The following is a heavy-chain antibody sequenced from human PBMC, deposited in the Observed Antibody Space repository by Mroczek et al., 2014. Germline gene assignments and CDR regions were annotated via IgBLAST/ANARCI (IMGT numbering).Heavy chain of an antibody. V-gene: IGHV4-34*01. CDR1: GGSFSGYY. CDR2: INHSGST. Sequence: QVQLQQWGAGLLKPSETLSLTCAVYGGSFSGYYWSWIRQPPGKGLEWIGEINHSGSTNYNPSLKSRVTISVDTSKNQFSLKLSSVTAADTAVYYCARAPLDDYYYYGMDVWGQGTTVTVSS. CDR3: ARAPLDDYYYYGMDV. J-gene: IGHJ6*02.